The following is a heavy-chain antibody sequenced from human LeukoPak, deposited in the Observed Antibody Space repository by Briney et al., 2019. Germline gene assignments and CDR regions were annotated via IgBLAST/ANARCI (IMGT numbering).Heavy chain of an antibody. Sequence: SETLSLTCAVYGGSFSGYYWSWIRQPPGKGLEWIGEINHSGSTNYNPSLKSRVTISVDTSKNQFSLKLSSVTAADTAVYYCARVDRYGYGFYYMDVWGKGTTVTVSS. CDR1: GGSFSGYY. V-gene: IGHV4-34*01. CDR3: ARVDRYGYGFYYMDV. D-gene: IGHD5-18*01. J-gene: IGHJ6*03. CDR2: INHSGST.